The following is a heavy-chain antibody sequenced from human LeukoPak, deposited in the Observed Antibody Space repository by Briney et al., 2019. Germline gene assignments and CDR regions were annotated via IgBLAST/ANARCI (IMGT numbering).Heavy chain of an antibody. CDR2: ISGSGGSA. D-gene: IGHD3-10*01. V-gene: IGHV3-23*01. CDR1: GFTFRSYA. CDR3: AKDPWFGELPARDY. Sequence: GGSLRLSCAASGFTFRSYAMSWVRQAPGKGLEWVSAISGSGGSAYYADSVKGRFTISRDNSKNTLYLQMNSLRAEDTAVYYCAKDPWFGELPARDYWGQGTLVTVSS. J-gene: IGHJ4*02.